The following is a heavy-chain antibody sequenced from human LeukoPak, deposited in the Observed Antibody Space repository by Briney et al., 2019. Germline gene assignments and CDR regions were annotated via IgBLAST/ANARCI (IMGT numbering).Heavy chain of an antibody. Sequence: SATLSLTCAVDGGSFSGYYWSWIRQPPGKGLEWVGEINHSGSTNYHPSLKSRVTISVDTSKTQFSLKLTSVTAADTAVYYCARGFISRVGRIQRYDAFDIWGQGTMVTVSS. V-gene: IGHV4-34*01. CDR1: GGSFSGYY. D-gene: IGHD5-18*01. CDR3: ARGFISRVGRIQRYDAFDI. CDR2: INHSGST. J-gene: IGHJ3*02.